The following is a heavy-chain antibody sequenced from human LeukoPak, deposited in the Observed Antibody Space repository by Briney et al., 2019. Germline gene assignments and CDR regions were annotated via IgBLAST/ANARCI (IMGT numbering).Heavy chain of an antibody. Sequence: ASVKVSCKASGYTFTGYYMHWVRQAPGQGLEWMGWINPNSGGTNCAQKFQGRVTMTRDTSISTAYMELSRLRSDDTAVYYCARVSSGSYFEVDYWGQGTLVTVSS. CDR1: GYTFTGYY. CDR3: ARVSSGSYFEVDY. J-gene: IGHJ4*02. CDR2: INPNSGGT. D-gene: IGHD1-26*01. V-gene: IGHV1-2*02.